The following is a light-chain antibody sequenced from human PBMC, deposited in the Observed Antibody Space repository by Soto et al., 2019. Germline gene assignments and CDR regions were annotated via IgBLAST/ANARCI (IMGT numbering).Light chain of an antibody. Sequence: EIVLMQSPGTVSLSPGARAPLSGRARQSVRSNLAWYQQKPGQAPPRLIYGASTRATGIPARCCGSGAGTEFSLTIISLQSEDLAVFYCQQHNNWPPITFGQGTRLDIK. V-gene: IGKV3-15*01. J-gene: IGKJ5*01. CDR3: QQHNNWPPIT. CDR2: GAS. CDR1: QSVRSN.